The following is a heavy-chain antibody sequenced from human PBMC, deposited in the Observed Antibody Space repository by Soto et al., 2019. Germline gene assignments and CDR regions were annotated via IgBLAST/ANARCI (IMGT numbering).Heavy chain of an antibody. CDR2: FDPEDGET. D-gene: IGHD2-21*01. J-gene: IGHJ5*02. CDR1: GYTLTELS. CDR3: ATTRGPPVAFWFDP. V-gene: IGHV1-24*01. Sequence: ASVKVSCKVSGYTLTELSMHLVRQAPGKGLECMGGFDPEDGETIYAQKFQGRVTMTEDTSTDTAYMELSSLRSEDTAVYYCATTRGPPVAFWFDPWGQGTLVTVSS.